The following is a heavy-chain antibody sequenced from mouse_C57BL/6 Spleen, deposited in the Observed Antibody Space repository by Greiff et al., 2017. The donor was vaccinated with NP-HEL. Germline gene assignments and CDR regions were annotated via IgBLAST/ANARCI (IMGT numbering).Heavy chain of an antibody. V-gene: IGHV5-17*01. CDR1: GFTFSDYG. CDR3: ARPGYSNPYYFDD. J-gene: IGHJ2*01. Sequence: EVQLQQSGGGLVKPGGSLKLSCAASGFTFSDYGMHWVRQAPEKGLEWVAYISSGSSTIYYADTVKGRFTISRDNAKNTLFLQMTSLRSEDTAMYYCARPGYSNPYYFDDWGQGTTLTVSS. CDR2: ISSGSSTI. D-gene: IGHD2-5*01.